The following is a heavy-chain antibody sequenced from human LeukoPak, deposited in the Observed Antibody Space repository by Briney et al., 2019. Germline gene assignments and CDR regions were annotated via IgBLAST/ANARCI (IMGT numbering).Heavy chain of an antibody. Sequence: ASVKVSCKASGYTFAGYYMHWVRQAPGQGLEWMGRINPNSGGTNYAQKFQGRVTMTRDTSISTAYMELSRLRSDGTAVYYCARLGGGSGSYYNQGYWGQGTLVTVSS. CDR2: INPNSGGT. D-gene: IGHD3-10*01. CDR1: GYTFAGYY. V-gene: IGHV1-2*06. J-gene: IGHJ4*02. CDR3: ARLGGGSGSYYNQGY.